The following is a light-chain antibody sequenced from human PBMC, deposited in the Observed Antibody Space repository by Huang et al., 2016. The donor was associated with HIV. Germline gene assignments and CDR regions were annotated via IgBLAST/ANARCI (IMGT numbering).Light chain of an antibody. V-gene: IGKV3-20*01. CDR1: QSVSDPP. CDR2: GVF. J-gene: IGKJ4*01. CDR3: QQFGTSPLT. Sequence: EIVLTQSPGTLSLSPGERATLSCRAMQSVSDPPLAGYQQKPGQTPRLLIYGVFTRATGIPDRFRGSGSGTDFTLTISRLEPDDFAVYYCQQFGTSPLTFGGGTKVEIK.